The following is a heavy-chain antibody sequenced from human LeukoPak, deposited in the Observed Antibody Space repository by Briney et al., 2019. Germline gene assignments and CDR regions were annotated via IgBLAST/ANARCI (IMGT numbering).Heavy chain of an antibody. Sequence: PSETLSLTCTVTGDSITSRTYYWAWIRQPAGKGLEWIGTIYYSVTTYYNPALKSRVTISLDTSSNQLSLGLTSVIAMDTAISYCARHRYYDSWVHTGAFDIWGHGTTVTVSS. J-gene: IGHJ3*02. V-gene: IGHV4-39*01. D-gene: IGHD3-3*01. CDR3: ARHRYYDSWVHTGAFDI. CDR2: IYYSVTT. CDR1: GDSITSRTYY.